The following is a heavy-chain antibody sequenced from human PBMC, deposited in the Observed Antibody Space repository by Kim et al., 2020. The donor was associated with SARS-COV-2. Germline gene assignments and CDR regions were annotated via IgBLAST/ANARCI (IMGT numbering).Heavy chain of an antibody. D-gene: IGHD1-1*01. CDR1: GFTFSSYG. CDR2: ISYDGSNK. J-gene: IGHJ3*02. CDR3: AKDVCLEGGAFDI. Sequence: GGSLRLSCAASGFTFSSYGMHWVRQAPGKGLEWVAVISYDGSNKYYADSVKGRFTISRDNSKNTLYLQMNSLRAEDTAVYYCAKDVCLEGGAFDIWGQGTMVTASS. V-gene: IGHV3-30*18.